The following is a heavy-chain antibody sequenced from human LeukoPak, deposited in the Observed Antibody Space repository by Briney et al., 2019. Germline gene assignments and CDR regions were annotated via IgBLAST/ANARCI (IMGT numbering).Heavy chain of an antibody. J-gene: IGHJ4*02. D-gene: IGHD4-11*01. Sequence: GGSLRLSCAASGFTFSDYYMSWIRQAPGKGLEWVPYISSSSSYTNYADSVKGRFTISRDNAKNSLYLQMNSLRAEDTAVYYCAKRTDYSNYGPFDYWGQGTLVTVSS. CDR2: ISSSSSYT. CDR3: AKRTDYSNYGPFDY. V-gene: IGHV3-11*03. CDR1: GFTFSDYY.